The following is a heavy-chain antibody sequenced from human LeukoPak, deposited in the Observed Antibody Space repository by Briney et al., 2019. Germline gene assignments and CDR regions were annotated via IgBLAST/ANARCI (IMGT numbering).Heavy chain of an antibody. CDR1: GGSVSSSSYY. D-gene: IGHD3-9*01. V-gene: IGHV4-39*07. Sequence: SETLSLTCTVSGGSVSSSSYYWGWIRQPPGKGLEWIGTIYYTKSTYYNPSLKSRVTISVDKSKNQFSLKLSSVTAADTAVYYCARTYYDILTGYTNWFDPWGQGTLVTVSS. CDR3: ARTYYDILTGYTNWFDP. CDR2: IYYTKST. J-gene: IGHJ5*02.